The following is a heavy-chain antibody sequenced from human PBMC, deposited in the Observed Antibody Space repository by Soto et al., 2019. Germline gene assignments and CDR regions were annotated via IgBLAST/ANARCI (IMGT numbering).Heavy chain of an antibody. V-gene: IGHV3-66*01. Sequence: GGSLRLSCAASGFTVSSNYMSWVRQAPGKGLEWVSVIYSGGSTYYADSVKGRFTISRDNSKNTLYLQMNSLRAEDTAVYYCARDGRDGYNYYYGMDVWGQGTTVTVSS. J-gene: IGHJ6*02. CDR1: GFTVSSNY. CDR2: IYSGGST. D-gene: IGHD1-26*01. CDR3: ARDGRDGYNYYYGMDV.